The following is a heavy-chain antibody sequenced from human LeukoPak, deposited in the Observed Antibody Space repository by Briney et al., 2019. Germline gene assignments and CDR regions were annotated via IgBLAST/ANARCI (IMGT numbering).Heavy chain of an antibody. CDR3: ARVGYCGGDCYSYYFDY. D-gene: IGHD2-21*01. J-gene: IGHJ4*02. Sequence: GASVKVSCKASGGTFSSYAINWVRQAPGQGLEWMGGIIPIFGTANYAQKFQGRVTITADESTSTAYMELSSLRSEDTAVYYCARVGYCGGDCYSYYFDYWGQGTLVTVSS. V-gene: IGHV1-69*13. CDR2: IIPIFGTA. CDR1: GGTFSSYA.